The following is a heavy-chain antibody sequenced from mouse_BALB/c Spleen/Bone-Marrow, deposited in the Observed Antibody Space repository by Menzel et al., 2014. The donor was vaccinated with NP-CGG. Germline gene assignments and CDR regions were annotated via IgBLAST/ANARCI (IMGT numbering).Heavy chain of an antibody. Sequence: VQLQQSGPELVKPGASVKVSCKASGYALTNYNMNWVKQNHGKSLEWIGYIDPYSGGTNYNQKFRGKATLTVDKSSSTAYMHLNSLTSEDSAVYYCSRGVLAYFDYWGQGTTLTVSS. CDR1: GYALTNYN. CDR3: SRGVLAYFDY. J-gene: IGHJ2*01. CDR2: IDPYSGGT. V-gene: IGHV1S135*01. D-gene: IGHD2-14*01.